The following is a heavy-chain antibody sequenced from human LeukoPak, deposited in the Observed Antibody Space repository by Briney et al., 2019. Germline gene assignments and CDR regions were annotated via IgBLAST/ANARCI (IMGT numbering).Heavy chain of an antibody. CDR1: GGSFSGYY. J-gene: IGHJ5*02. CDR3: ARDMWFGENWFDP. D-gene: IGHD3-10*01. V-gene: IGHV4-34*01. Sequence: AETLSPTCAVYGGSFSGYYWSWLRQPPGKGLEWIGEINHSGSTNYNPSLKSRVTISVDTSKNQFSLKLSSVTAADTAVYYCARDMWFGENWFDPWGQGTLVTVSS. CDR2: INHSGST.